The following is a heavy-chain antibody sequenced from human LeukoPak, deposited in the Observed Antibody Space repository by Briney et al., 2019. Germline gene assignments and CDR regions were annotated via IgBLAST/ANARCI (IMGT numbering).Heavy chain of an antibody. CDR2: ISGSGGST. Sequence: GGCLRPSRAASGFTFSSYAMSSVRQAPGKGLEWVSAISGSGGSTYYADPVKGRFTISRDNSKNTLYLQMNSLRAEDTAVYYCAKDSGWLAILDYWGQGTLVSVSS. J-gene: IGHJ4*02. D-gene: IGHD6-19*01. V-gene: IGHV3-23*01. CDR3: AKDSGWLAILDY. CDR1: GFTFSSYA.